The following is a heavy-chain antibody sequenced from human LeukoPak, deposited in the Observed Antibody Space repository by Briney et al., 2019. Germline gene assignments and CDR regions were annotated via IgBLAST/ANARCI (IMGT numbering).Heavy chain of an antibody. CDR1: GFTFSSHG. CDR3: ARGNHYYDILTGLDY. V-gene: IGHV3-33*01. J-gene: IGHJ4*02. D-gene: IGHD3-9*01. CDR2: IWYDGSNK. Sequence: GGSLRLSCAASGFTFSSHGMHWVRQAPGKGLEWVAVIWYDGSNKYYADSVKGRFTISRENSKNTLYLQMNSLRAEDTAVYYRARGNHYYDILTGLDYCGQGTLVTVSS.